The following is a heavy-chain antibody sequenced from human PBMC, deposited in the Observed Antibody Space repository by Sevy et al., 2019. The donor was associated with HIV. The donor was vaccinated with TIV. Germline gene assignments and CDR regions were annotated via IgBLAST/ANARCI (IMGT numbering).Heavy chain of an antibody. J-gene: IGHJ4*02. CDR3: ARGDYYGSLYYFDY. Sequence: GGSLRLSCAGSGFTFSTYPMHWVRQSPGKGLEWVTVISYDGSSKYYADSLKGRFTISRDNAKNSLYLHMNSLRAEDTAVYYWARGDYYGSLYYFDYWGPGTLVTVSS. D-gene: IGHD3-10*01. V-gene: IGHV3-30-3*01. CDR1: GFTFSTYP. CDR2: ISYDGSSK.